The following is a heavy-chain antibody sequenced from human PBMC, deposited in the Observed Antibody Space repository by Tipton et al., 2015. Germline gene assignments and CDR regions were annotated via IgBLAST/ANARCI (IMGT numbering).Heavy chain of an antibody. Sequence: TLSLTCAVSGGSIRRAGYYWTWIRQHPGKGLEWIGYTYFSGFTDYNPSLQSRVLISLDASKKQFSLNLSSVTAADTAVYYCAREQWLDAFDIWGRGTMVTVSS. CDR3: AREQWLDAFDI. V-gene: IGHV4-31*11. J-gene: IGHJ3*02. D-gene: IGHD3-22*01. CDR1: GGSIRRAGYY. CDR2: TYFSGFT.